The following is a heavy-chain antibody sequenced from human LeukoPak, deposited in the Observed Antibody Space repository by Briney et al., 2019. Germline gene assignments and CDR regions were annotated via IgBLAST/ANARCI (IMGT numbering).Heavy chain of an antibody. CDR2: IYYSGDT. CDR1: DGAIAGYS. CDR3: AGDGSGSRKGFDP. J-gene: IGHJ5*02. Sequence: SETLSLTCTVSDGAIAGYSWSWIRQAPGKVLEWIGYIYYSGDTKYNLSLQSRVTLSVDTSKNQFSLKLTSVTAADTAVYYCAGDGSGSRKGFDPWGQGTLVTVSS. V-gene: IGHV4-59*01. D-gene: IGHD3-10*01.